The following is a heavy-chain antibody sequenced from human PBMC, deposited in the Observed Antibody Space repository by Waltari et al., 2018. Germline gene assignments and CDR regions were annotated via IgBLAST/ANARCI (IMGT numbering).Heavy chain of an antibody. CDR1: GGSIRRPY. CDR2: IYYIVST. CDR3: ARALRGIMVQGGCMDV. Sequence: QVQLQESGPGLVKPSATLSLTCTVSGGSIRRPYWSWIRQPPGKGLEWNGYIYYIVSTNDNPSRKSRVTISLDTPKNQFSLKLSAVTAADTAVYYCARALRGIMVQGGCMDVWGQGTTVTVSS. J-gene: IGHJ6*02. D-gene: IGHD3-10*01. V-gene: IGHV4-59*11.